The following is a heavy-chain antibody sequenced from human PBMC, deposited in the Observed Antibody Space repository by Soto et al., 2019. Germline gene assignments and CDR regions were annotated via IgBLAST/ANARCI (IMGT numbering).Heavy chain of an antibody. CDR3: ARDLGSSGRDPADDAFDI. CDR2: MSSSGSTI. Sequence: QVQLVESGGGLVKPGGSLRLSCAASGFTFSDYYMSWIRQAPGKGLEWVSYMSSSGSTIYYADSVKGRFTISRDNAKKSLYLQMNSLRAEDMAVYYCARDLGSSGRDPADDAFDIWGQGTMVTVSS. J-gene: IGHJ3*02. CDR1: GFTFSDYY. V-gene: IGHV3-11*01. D-gene: IGHD6-19*01.